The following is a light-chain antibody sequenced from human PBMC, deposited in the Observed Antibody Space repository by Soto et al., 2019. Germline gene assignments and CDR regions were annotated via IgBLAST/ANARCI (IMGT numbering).Light chain of an antibody. CDR1: QSVSSY. V-gene: IGKV3-11*01. J-gene: IGKJ2*01. CDR3: QQPYT. Sequence: EIVLTQSPATLSLSPGERATLSCRASQSVSSYLAWYQQKPGQAPRLLIYDASNRATGIPARFSGSGSGTDFTLTISSLEPEDFAVYYCQQPYTFGQVTKLEIK. CDR2: DAS.